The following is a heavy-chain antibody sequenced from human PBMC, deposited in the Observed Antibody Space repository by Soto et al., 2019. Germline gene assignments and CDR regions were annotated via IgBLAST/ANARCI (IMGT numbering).Heavy chain of an antibody. CDR2: IYWDDDK. D-gene: IGHD3-10*01. Sequence: QITLKESGPKLVKPTQTLTLTCTFSGFSLSTTGVGVGWIRQPPRKPLEWLALIYWDDDKRYSPSLKSSVTITKDTSKNQVVLTMTNMDPVDTATYYCARLLWFGELFWGQGTLVTVSS. CDR3: ARLLWFGELF. V-gene: IGHV2-5*02. J-gene: IGHJ4*02. CDR1: GFSLSTTGVG.